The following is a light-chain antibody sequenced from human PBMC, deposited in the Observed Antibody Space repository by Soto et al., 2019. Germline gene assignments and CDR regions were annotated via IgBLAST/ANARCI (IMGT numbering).Light chain of an antibody. Sequence: DIQMTQSPSSVSASVGDRVSITCRASQGISNWLAWYQQKPGRAPKLLTYTGSSLKSGVPSRFSGTGSGTDFTLTISSLQPEDVATYYWQQANSFPLTFGGGTKVEIK. CDR3: QQANSFPLT. V-gene: IGKV1-12*01. CDR2: TGS. CDR1: QGISNW. J-gene: IGKJ4*01.